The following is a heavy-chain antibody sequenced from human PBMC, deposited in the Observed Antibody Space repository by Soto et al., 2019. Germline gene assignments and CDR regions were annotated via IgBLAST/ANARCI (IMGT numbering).Heavy chain of an antibody. V-gene: IGHV3-23*01. CDR2: ISGSGDRT. CDR3: AKDTVAIRSFYFDS. Sequence: EVQLLVSGGRFVQPGGSLKLSCEASGFTFGNYAMTWVRQTPGKGLEWVSTISGSGDRTYYADSVTGRFTISRDNSKNTLYLQMHSLGAEDTAVYFCAKDTVAIRSFYFDSWAQGTLVTVSS. D-gene: IGHD2-21*01. CDR1: GFTFGNYA. J-gene: IGHJ4*02.